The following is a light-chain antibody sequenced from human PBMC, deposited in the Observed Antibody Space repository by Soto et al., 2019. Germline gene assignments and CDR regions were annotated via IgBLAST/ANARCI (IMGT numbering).Light chain of an antibody. J-gene: IGKJ1*01. CDR3: QQYDNWPRT. CDR2: GAS. V-gene: IGKV3-15*01. CDR1: QSVNNN. Sequence: ETLMTQSPATLSVSPGERATLSCRASQSVNNNLAWYQQKLGQAPRVLIYGASTRATGIPARFSGSGSGTRFTLTIASLQSEDFAVYYCQQYDNWPRTFGQGTKVDIK.